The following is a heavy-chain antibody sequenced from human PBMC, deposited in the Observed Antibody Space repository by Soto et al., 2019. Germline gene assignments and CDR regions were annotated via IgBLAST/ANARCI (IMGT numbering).Heavy chain of an antibody. CDR1: GYTFRTYG. Sequence: QVQLVQSGAEVKKPGASVKVSCKASGYTFRTYGISWVRQAPGQGLEWMGWISAYNGNTNYAEKFQGRVTMTTDTSTSTAYRELRSLRSDDTAVYYCARDVIAVRRGWFDPLGQGTLVTVSS. CDR3: ARDVIAVRRGWFDP. D-gene: IGHD6-6*01. CDR2: ISAYNGNT. J-gene: IGHJ5*02. V-gene: IGHV1-18*01.